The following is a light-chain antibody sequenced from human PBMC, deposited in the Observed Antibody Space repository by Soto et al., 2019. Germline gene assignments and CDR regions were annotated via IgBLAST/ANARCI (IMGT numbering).Light chain of an antibody. CDR2: DVF. J-gene: IGLJ3*02. V-gene: IGLV2-11*01. CDR3: SSYAGRDTMGL. Sequence: QSALAQPRSVSGSPGQSVTISCTGTSNDVGSYNFVSWYQQHPGKVPRLIIYDVFKRPSWVPDRFSGSKSGNTASLTISGLLLEDEADYYCSSYAGRDTMGLFGGGTKLTVL. CDR1: SNDVGSYNF.